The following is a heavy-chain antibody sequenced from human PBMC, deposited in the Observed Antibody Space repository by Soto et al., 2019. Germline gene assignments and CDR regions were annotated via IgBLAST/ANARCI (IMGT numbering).Heavy chain of an antibody. V-gene: IGHV1-24*01. J-gene: IGHJ4*02. CDR2: FDPEDGET. CDR1: GYTLTELS. Sequence: ASVKVSCKVSGYTLTELSMHWVRQAPGKGLEWMGGFDPEDGETIYAQKFQGRVTMTEDTSTDTAYMELSSLRSEDTAVYYCATSVSPSYYYGSGSLSWGQGTLVTVSS. CDR3: ATSVSPSYYYGSGSLS. D-gene: IGHD3-10*01.